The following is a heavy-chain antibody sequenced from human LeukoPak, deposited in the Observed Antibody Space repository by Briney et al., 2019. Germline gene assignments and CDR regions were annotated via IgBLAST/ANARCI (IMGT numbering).Heavy chain of an antibody. V-gene: IGHV3-21*01. J-gene: IGHJ4*02. CDR1: GFSFSTYG. Sequence: GGSLRLSCGASGFSFSTYGMTWVRQAPGKGLEWVSSISGSSSYKYYADSVKGRFTISRDNAKNSLYLQMNSLRAEDTAVYYCARDFYDTSGYYYDYWGQGTLVTVSS. D-gene: IGHD3-22*01. CDR2: ISGSSSYK. CDR3: ARDFYDTSGYYYDY.